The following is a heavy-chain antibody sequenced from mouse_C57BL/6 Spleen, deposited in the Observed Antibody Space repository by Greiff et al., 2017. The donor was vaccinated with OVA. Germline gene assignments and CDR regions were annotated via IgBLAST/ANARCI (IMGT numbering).Heavy chain of an antibody. J-gene: IGHJ1*03. Sequence: EVKLVESGPELVKPGASVKMSCKASGYTFTDYNMHWVKQSHGKSLEWIGYINPNNGGTSYNQKFKGKATLTVNKSSSTAYMELRSLTSEDSAVYYCARAITTEEGYFDVWGTGTTVTVSS. CDR2: INPNNGGT. CDR1: GYTFTDYN. CDR3: ARAITTEEGYFDV. D-gene: IGHD1-1*01. V-gene: IGHV1-22*01.